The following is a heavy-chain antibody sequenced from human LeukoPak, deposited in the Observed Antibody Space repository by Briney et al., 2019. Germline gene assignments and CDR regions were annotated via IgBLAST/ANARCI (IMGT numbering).Heavy chain of an antibody. CDR1: GFTFSSYA. J-gene: IGHJ6*02. CDR2: ISYDGSNK. CDR3: AREFLDCSSTSCYTDVYYCYGMDV. D-gene: IGHD2-2*02. V-gene: IGHV3-30*04. Sequence: GGSLRLSCAASGFTFSSYAMHWVRQAPGKGLEWVAVISYDGSNKYYADSVKGRFTISRDNSKNTLYLQMNSLRAEDTAVYYCAREFLDCSSTSCYTDVYYCYGMDVWGQGTTVTVSS.